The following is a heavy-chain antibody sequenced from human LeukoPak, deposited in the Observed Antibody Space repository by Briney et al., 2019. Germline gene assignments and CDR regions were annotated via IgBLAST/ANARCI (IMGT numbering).Heavy chain of an antibody. J-gene: IGHJ4*02. CDR2: IRYDGSNK. CDR1: GFTFSSYG. CDR3: ATARDGYNLR. V-gene: IGHV3-30*02. Sequence: GGSLRLSCAASGFTFSSYGMHCIRQAPGKGLEWVAFIRYDGSNKYYADSVKGRFTNSRDNSKNTLYLQMNSLRAEDTAVYYCATARDGYNLRWGQGTLVTVSS. D-gene: IGHD5-24*01.